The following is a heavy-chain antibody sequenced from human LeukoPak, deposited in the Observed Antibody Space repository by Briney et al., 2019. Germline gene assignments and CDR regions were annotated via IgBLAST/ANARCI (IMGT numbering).Heavy chain of an antibody. CDR3: ARDQGGSSGYDY. D-gene: IGHD6-19*01. V-gene: IGHV3-64*04. Sequence: GGSLRLSCSASGFTFSSYTMYWVRQAPGKGLEFLSVVNGDGRSTYYADSVKGRFTLSRDNAKNSLYLQMNSLRAEDTAVYYCARDQGGSSGYDYWGQGTLVTVSS. CDR1: GFTFSSYT. CDR2: VNGDGRST. J-gene: IGHJ4*02.